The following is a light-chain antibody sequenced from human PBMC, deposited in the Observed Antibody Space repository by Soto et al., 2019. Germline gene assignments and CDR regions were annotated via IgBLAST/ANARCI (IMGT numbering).Light chain of an antibody. J-gene: IGKJ1*01. CDR1: QSVGTS. CDR3: QQSSNWPPWT. CDR2: DAS. V-gene: IGKV3-11*01. Sequence: EIVLTQSPATLSLYPGERATFSCKASQSVGTSLAWFQQKPGQAPRLLIYDASVRATGIPARFSGSGSGTDFTLTISRLQPEDIAMYYCQQSSNWPPWTFGRGTRVEI.